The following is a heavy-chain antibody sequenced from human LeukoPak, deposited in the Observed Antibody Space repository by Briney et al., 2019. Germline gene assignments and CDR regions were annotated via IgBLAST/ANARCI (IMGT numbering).Heavy chain of an antibody. J-gene: IGHJ5*02. CDR2: IRYDGSNK. V-gene: IGHV3-30*02. CDR1: GFTFSSYG. Sequence: GGSLRLSCAASGFTFSSYGMHWVRQAPGKGLEWVAFIRYDGSNKYYADSVKGRFTISRDNSKNTLYLQMNSLRAEDTAVYYCARGPTDTAMVKGWFDPWGQGTLVTVSS. CDR3: ARGPTDTAMVKGWFDP. D-gene: IGHD5-18*01.